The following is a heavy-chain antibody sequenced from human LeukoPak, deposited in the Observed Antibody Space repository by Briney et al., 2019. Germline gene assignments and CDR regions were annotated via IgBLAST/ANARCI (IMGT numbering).Heavy chain of an antibody. CDR1: GFTVSSNY. CDR2: IYSGGST. D-gene: IGHD1-26*01. Sequence: PGGSLRLSCAASGFTVSSNYMSWVRQAPGKGLEWVSVIYSGGSTYYADSVKGRFTISRDNSKNTLYLQMNSLRAEDTAVYYCARNSGSYTFDYWGQGTLVTVSS. CDR3: ARNSGSYTFDY. J-gene: IGHJ4*02. V-gene: IGHV3-53*01.